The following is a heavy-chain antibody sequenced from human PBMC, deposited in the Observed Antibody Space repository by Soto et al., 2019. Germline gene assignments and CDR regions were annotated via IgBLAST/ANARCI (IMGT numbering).Heavy chain of an antibody. Sequence: EVQPLDSGGGLVQPGGSLRLSCAASGFTFSGYALTWVRQAPGKGLEWVSAISGGGVATFYADSVKGRFTISRDNSKNTLYLQMNTLRAEDTAVYYCARKVSGSTGRPDLWYFDLWGRGTLVTVSS. J-gene: IGHJ2*01. D-gene: IGHD3-10*01. CDR1: GFTFSGYA. V-gene: IGHV3-23*01. CDR3: ARKVSGSTGRPDLWYFDL. CDR2: ISGGGVAT.